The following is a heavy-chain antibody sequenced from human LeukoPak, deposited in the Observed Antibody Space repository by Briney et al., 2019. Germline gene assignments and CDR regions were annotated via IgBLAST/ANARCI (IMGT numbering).Heavy chain of an antibody. D-gene: IGHD3-10*01. CDR3: AKTQTYYYGSGSYDFDY. CDR1: GFTFSSYA. V-gene: IGHV3-23*01. J-gene: IGHJ4*02. CDR2: ISGSGGST. Sequence: GGSLRLSCAASGFTFSSYAMSWVRQAPGKGLEWVSAISGSGGSTYYADSVKGRFTISRDNSKNTLYLQMNSLRAEDTAVYYCAKTQTYYYGSGSYDFDYWGQGTLVTVSS.